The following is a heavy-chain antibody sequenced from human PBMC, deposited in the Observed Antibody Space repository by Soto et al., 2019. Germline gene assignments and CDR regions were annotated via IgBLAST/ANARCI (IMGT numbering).Heavy chain of an antibody. D-gene: IGHD3-10*01. CDR3: AKDLSDLTYYYGSGSYSYYGMGV. J-gene: IGHJ6*02. Sequence: QVQLVESGGGVVQPGRSLRLSCAASGFTFSSYGMHWVRQAPGKGLEWVAVISYDGSNKYYADSVKGRFTISRDNSKNTLYLQMNSLRAEETAVYYCAKDLSDLTYYYGSGSYSYYGMGVWGQGTTVTVSS. CDR1: GFTFSSYG. V-gene: IGHV3-30*18. CDR2: ISYDGSNK.